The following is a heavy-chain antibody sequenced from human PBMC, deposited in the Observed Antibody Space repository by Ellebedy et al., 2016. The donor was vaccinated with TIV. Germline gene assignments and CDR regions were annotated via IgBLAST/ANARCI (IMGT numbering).Heavy chain of an antibody. D-gene: IGHD3-3*01. Sequence: GESLKISXASSGFTLSSESVNWVRQAPGKGLEWVASIYGSNTYYADSVRGRFTISGDSAMNSVSLQMNSLRAEDTAVYYCASAPEYDFWSGYFYHFDYWGQGSLVTVSS. V-gene: IGHV3-21*01. CDR1: GFTLSSES. J-gene: IGHJ4*02. CDR2: IYGSNT. CDR3: ASAPEYDFWSGYFYHFDY.